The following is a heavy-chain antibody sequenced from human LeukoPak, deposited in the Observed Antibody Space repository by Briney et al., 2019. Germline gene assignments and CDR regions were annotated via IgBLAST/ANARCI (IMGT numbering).Heavy chain of an antibody. Sequence: GGSLRLSCAASGFTFSSYSMNWVRQAPGKGLEWVSSISSRSSYIYYADSVKGRFTISRDNAKNSLYLQMNSLRAEDTAVYYCARGITMIVVDIDYWGQGTLVTVSS. D-gene: IGHD3-22*01. CDR1: GFTFSSYS. V-gene: IGHV3-21*01. CDR2: ISSRSSYI. J-gene: IGHJ4*02. CDR3: ARGITMIVVDIDY.